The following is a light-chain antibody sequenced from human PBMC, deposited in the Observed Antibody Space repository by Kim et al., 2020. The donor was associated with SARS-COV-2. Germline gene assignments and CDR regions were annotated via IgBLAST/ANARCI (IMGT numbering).Light chain of an antibody. J-gene: IGKJ4*01. Sequence: EIVMTQSPATVSVSPGEGVTLSCRASRFVGNDLAWYQQTPGQAPRLLITDASTRATGIPARFSGSGSGTDFTLTISNLQSEDFAVYYCQQYNSWLSFGGGTKLEI. CDR1: RFVGND. CDR3: QQYNSWLS. CDR2: DAS. V-gene: IGKV3-15*01.